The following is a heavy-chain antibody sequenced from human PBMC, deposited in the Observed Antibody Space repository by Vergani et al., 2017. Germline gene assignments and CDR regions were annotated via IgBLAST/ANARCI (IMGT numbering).Heavy chain of an antibody. D-gene: IGHD3-22*01. J-gene: IGHJ4*02. CDR1: GFTFTNFA. V-gene: IGHV3-23*04. CDR2: ISGSGGFT. Sequence: EVHLVESGGGLVKPGGSLRLSCAASGFTFTNFAMTWVRQAPGEGLEWVSGISGSGGFTYYADSVKGRFTISRDNSKNTMFLQMNNLRAEDTAVYYCAKDNVPGYYDSSGYCDYWGQGTLVTVSS. CDR3: AKDNVPGYYDSSGYCDY.